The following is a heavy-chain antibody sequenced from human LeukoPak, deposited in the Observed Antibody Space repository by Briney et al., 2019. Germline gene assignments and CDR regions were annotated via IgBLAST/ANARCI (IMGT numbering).Heavy chain of an antibody. J-gene: IGHJ4*02. CDR3: ARDFTFSPGMAEAARPSPLDY. Sequence: ASVKVSCKASGYTFTSYYMHWVRQAPGQGLEWMGIINPSGGSTSYAQKFQGRVTMTRDMSTSTVYMELSSLRSEDTAVYYCARDFTFSPGMAEAARPSPLDYWGQGTLVTVSS. V-gene: IGHV1-46*01. CDR1: GYTFTSYY. CDR2: INPSGGST. D-gene: IGHD6-13*01.